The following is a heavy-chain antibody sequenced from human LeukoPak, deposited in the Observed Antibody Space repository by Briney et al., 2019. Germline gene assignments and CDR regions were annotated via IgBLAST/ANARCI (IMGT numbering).Heavy chain of an antibody. V-gene: IGHV4-30-4*01. CDR2: IYYSGST. CDR3: ARVDSSGYTFDY. CDR1: GGSISSGDYY. Sequence: SQTLSLTCTVSGGSISSGDYYWSWIRQPPGTGLEWIGYIYYSGSTYYNPSLRSRVTISVDTSKNQFSLKLSSVTAADTAVYYCARVDSSGYTFDYWGQGTLVTVSS. J-gene: IGHJ4*02. D-gene: IGHD3-22*01.